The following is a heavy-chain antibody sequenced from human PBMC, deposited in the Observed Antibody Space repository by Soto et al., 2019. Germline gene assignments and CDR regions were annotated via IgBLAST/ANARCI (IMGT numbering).Heavy chain of an antibody. D-gene: IGHD6-6*01. CDR2: IYDSGST. V-gene: IGHV4-30-2*01. CDR1: GDSISRGGYS. J-gene: IGHJ6*02. CDR3: ARGSSSYYDYGMDV. Sequence: SETLSLTSAVSGDSISRGGYSWTWIRQPPGKALEWIGNIYDSGSTSYNPSLKSRVTISVDTSKNQFSLRLTSVTAADTAVYFRARGSSSYYDYGMDVWGQGHTVTVSS.